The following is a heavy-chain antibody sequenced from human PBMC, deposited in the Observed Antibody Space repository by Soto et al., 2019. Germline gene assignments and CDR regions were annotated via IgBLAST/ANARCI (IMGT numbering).Heavy chain of an antibody. CDR3: AHRQEGYYDSSGYYGHFDY. Sequence: QITLKESGPTLVKPTQTLTLTCTFSGFSLSTSGVGVGWIRQPPGKALEWLALIYWNDDKRYSPSLKSRLTITKDTSKNQVDLTMTNSDPVDTATYYCAHRQEGYYDSSGYYGHFDYWGQGTLVTVSS. J-gene: IGHJ4*02. CDR1: GFSLSTSGVG. CDR2: IYWNDDK. V-gene: IGHV2-5*01. D-gene: IGHD3-22*01.